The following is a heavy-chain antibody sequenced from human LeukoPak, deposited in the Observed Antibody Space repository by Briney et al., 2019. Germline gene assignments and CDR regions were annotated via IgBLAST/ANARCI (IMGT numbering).Heavy chain of an antibody. Sequence: SGGSLRLSCVASGSTFSSYWMSWVRQAPGKGLEWVANIKQDGSEKYYVDSVEGRFTISRDNAKNSLYLQMNSLRAEDTAVYSCARDSYCGDTSCYPYWGQGTLVTVSS. J-gene: IGHJ4*02. CDR2: IKQDGSEK. CDR3: ARDSYCGDTSCYPY. V-gene: IGHV3-7*01. CDR1: GSTFSSYW. D-gene: IGHD2-2*01.